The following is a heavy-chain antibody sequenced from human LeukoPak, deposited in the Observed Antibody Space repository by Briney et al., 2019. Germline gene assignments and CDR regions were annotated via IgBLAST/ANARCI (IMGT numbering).Heavy chain of an antibody. CDR3: ARGNYYYGMDV. CDR2: IYHSGST. J-gene: IGHJ6*04. CDR1: GYSISSGYY. Sequence: SETLSLTCAASGYSISSGYYWGWIRQPPGKGLEWIGSIYHSGSTYYNPSLKSRVTISVDTSKNQFSLKLSSVTAADTAVYYCARGNYYYGMDVWGKGTTVTVSS. V-gene: IGHV4-38-2*01.